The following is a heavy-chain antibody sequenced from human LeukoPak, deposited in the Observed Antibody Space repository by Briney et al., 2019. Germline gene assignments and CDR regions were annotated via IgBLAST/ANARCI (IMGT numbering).Heavy chain of an antibody. Sequence: GGTLRLSCTVSGFTVSSNSMSWVRQAPGKGLEWVSFIYSGGNTHYSDSVKGRFTISRDNSKNTLYLQMNSLRAEDTAVYYCARRAGEYSHPYDYWGQGTLVTVSS. J-gene: IGHJ4*02. D-gene: IGHD4-17*01. V-gene: IGHV3-53*01. CDR1: GFTVSSNS. CDR2: IYSGGNT. CDR3: ARRAGEYSHPYDY.